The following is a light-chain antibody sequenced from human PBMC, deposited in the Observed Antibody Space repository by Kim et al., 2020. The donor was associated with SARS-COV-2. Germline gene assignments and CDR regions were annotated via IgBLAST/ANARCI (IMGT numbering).Light chain of an antibody. CDR3: QQSYSTSIT. V-gene: IGKV1-39*01. CDR1: QSISTY. J-gene: IGKJ5*01. CDR2: TAS. Sequence: ASVGDRVTITCRASQSISTYLNWYQHKPGKAPKLLIYTASTLQSGVPSRFSGSGSGTDFTLTVNSLQPEDFATYYCQQSYSTSITFGQGTRLEIK.